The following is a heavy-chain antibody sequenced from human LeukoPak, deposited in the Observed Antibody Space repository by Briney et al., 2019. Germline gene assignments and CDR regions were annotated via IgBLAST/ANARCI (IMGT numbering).Heavy chain of an antibody. D-gene: IGHD1-14*01. CDR2: IYPGDSDT. CDR3: ARLSPLEPWYGMDV. Sequence: PGESLKISVKGSGYSFTSYWIAWVRQMPWKGLDWMGIIYPGDSDTRYSPSFQAQVTISADKSISTAYLQWSSLKASDTAMYYCARLSPLEPWYGMDVWGQGTTVTVSS. V-gene: IGHV5-51*01. J-gene: IGHJ6*02. CDR1: GYSFTSYW.